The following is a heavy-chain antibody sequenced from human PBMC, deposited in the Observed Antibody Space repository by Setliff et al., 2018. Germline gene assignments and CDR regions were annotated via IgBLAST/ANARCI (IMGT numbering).Heavy chain of an antibody. D-gene: IGHD2-15*01. CDR2: ISGHGGST. Sequence: GGSLRLSCVASGFTFSNYAMTWVRQAPGKGLEWVSVISGHGGSTYYTDSVKGRFTVSRENANNSLYLRMNSLRAGDTAVYFCARRGYPFYYFHLDVWGKGTTVTVSS. CDR3: ARRGYPFYYFHLDV. V-gene: IGHV3-23*01. CDR1: GFTFSNYA. J-gene: IGHJ6*03.